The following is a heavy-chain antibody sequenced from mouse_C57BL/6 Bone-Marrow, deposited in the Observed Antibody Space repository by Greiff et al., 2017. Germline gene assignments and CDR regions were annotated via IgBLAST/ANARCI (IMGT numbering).Heavy chain of an antibody. J-gene: IGHJ3*01. CDR3: ARPLPY. CDR2: IYPRDGST. V-gene: IGHV1-85*01. Sequence: QVQLQQSGPELVKPGASVKLSCKASGYTFTSYDINWVQQRPGQGLEWIGCIYPRDGSTKYNEKFKGKSTLTVDTSSITAYMELHSLTSEDSAVYFCARPLPYWGQGTLVTVSA. CDR1: GYTFTSYD.